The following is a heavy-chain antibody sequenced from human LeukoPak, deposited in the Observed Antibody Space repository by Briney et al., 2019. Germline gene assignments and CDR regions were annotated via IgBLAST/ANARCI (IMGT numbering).Heavy chain of an antibody. CDR2: INHSGST. CDR3: ARGVRQQLVTGVYYYYGMDV. Sequence: SETLSLTCAVYGGSFSGYYWSWIRQPPGKGLEWIGEINHSGSTNYNPSLKSRVTISVDTSKNQFSLKLSSVTAADTAVYYCARGVRQQLVTGVYYYYGMDVWGQGTTVTVSS. J-gene: IGHJ6*02. CDR1: GGSFSGYY. D-gene: IGHD6-13*01. V-gene: IGHV4-34*01.